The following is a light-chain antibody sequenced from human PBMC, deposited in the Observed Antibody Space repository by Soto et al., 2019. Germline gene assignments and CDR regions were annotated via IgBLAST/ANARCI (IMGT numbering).Light chain of an antibody. V-gene: IGKV3-15*01. Sequence: EIVMTQSPATLSVSPGERDTPSCRASHSVNSNLAWYQQKPGQAPRLLIYDASTRAPGIPPRFSGSGSGTEFTLTISSLQSEDFAVFYCQQDNNWPPWTFGQGTKVEIK. CDR2: DAS. CDR3: QQDNNWPPWT. CDR1: HSVNSN. J-gene: IGKJ1*01.